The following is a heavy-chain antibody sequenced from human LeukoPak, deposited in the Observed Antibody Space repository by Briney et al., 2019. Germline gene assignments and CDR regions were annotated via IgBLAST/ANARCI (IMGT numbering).Heavy chain of an antibody. CDR3: ARDWSLNTAMAPRVSQMDV. D-gene: IGHD5-18*01. CDR1: GFTFSSYW. CDR2: IKQDGSEK. V-gene: IGHV3-7*01. Sequence: PGGSLRLSCAASGFTFSSYWMSWVRQAPGKGLEWVANIKQDGSEKYYADSVKGRFTISRDNAKDSLYLQMNSLRAEDTAVYYCARDWSLNTAMAPRVSQMDVWGKGTTVTVSS. J-gene: IGHJ6*04.